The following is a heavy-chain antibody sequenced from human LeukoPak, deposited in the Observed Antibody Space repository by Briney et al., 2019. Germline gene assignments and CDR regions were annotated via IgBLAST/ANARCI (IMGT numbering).Heavy chain of an antibody. CDR1: GGTFSSYF. V-gene: IGHV1-69*06. Sequence: ASVKVSCKAYGGTFSSYFISWVRQAPGQGLEWMGRIIPVYGTTNYAQKFQGRVTITADRTSSTAYMELSSLRSEDTAVYYCARGVDVWGKATAVTVS. CDR3: ARGVDV. J-gene: IGHJ6*03. CDR2: IIPVYGTT.